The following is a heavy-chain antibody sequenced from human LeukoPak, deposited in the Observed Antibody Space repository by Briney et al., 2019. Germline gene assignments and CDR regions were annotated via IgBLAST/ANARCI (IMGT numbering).Heavy chain of an antibody. J-gene: IGHJ4*02. V-gene: IGHV3-23*01. CDR2: ISGSGGST. Sequence: GGSLRLSCAASGFTFSSYAMSWVRRAPGKGLEWVSAISGSGGSTYYADSVKGRFTISRDNSKNTLYLQMNSLRAEDTAVYYCAKEPGYCSGGSCYAPDYWGQGTLVTVSS. CDR1: GFTFSSYA. CDR3: AKEPGYCSGGSCYAPDY. D-gene: IGHD2-15*01.